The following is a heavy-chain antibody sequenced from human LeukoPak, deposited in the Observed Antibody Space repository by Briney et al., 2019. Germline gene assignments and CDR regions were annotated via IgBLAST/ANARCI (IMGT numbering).Heavy chain of an antibody. J-gene: IGHJ4*02. Sequence: GGSLRLCCAASGFTVSSNYMSWVRQAPGKGLEWVSVIYSGGSTYYADSVKGRFTISRDNSKNTLYLQMNSLRAEDTAVYYCAKFRPIAARYFDYWGQGTLVTVSS. CDR2: IYSGGST. CDR1: GFTVSSNY. CDR3: AKFRPIAARYFDY. V-gene: IGHV3-53*01. D-gene: IGHD6-6*01.